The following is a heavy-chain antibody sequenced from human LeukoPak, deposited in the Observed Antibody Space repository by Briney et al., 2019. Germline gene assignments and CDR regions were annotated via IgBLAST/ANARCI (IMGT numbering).Heavy chain of an antibody. J-gene: IGHJ4*02. V-gene: IGHV4-31*03. Sequence: NSSETLSLTCTVSGVSISSGGYYWSWLRQHPGKGLEWIGYIYYSGSTYYNPSLKSRVTISVDTSKNQFSLKLSSVTAADTAVYYCARVRTYYDFWSGYYKYYFDYWGQGTLVTVSS. D-gene: IGHD3-3*01. CDR1: GVSISSGGYY. CDR3: ARVRTYYDFWSGYYKYYFDY. CDR2: IYYSGST.